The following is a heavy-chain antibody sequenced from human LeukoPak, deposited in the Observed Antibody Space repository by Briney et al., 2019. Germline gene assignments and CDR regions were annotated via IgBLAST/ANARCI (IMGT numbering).Heavy chain of an antibody. D-gene: IGHD5-18*01. Sequence: PGGSLRLSCAASGFTFSSYSMNWVRQAPGKGLEWVSSISSSSSYIYYADSVKGRFTISRDNSKNTLSLQMNSLRAEDTAVYYCAKDPYSGYSYGYFDYWGQGTLVTVPS. J-gene: IGHJ4*02. CDR1: GFTFSSYS. CDR2: ISSSSSYI. CDR3: AKDPYSGYSYGYFDY. V-gene: IGHV3-21*04.